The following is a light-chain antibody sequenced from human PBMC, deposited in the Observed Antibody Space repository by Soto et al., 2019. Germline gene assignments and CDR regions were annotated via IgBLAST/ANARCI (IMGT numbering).Light chain of an antibody. Sequence: EIALTQSPGTLSLSPGERATLSCRASQRVSSNYLAWYQQKPGQAPGLLIYGASSRATGIPDRFSGSGSGTDFTLTISRLEPEDFAVYYCQQYGSSPWTFGQGTKVEIK. CDR2: GAS. CDR1: QRVSSNY. J-gene: IGKJ1*01. V-gene: IGKV3-20*01. CDR3: QQYGSSPWT.